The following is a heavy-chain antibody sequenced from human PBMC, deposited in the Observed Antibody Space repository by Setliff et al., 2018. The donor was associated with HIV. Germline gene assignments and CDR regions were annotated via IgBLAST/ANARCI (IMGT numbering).Heavy chain of an antibody. CDR1: GYTFTTYA. CDR3: ARNSPFPPSSGAHFDF. D-gene: IGHD3-22*01. V-gene: IGHV7-4-1*02. CDR2: INTNTGNP. Sequence: GASVKVSCKASGYTFTTYAMNWVRQAPGQGLEWMGWINTNTGNPTYAQGFTGRFVFSLDTSVNTAFLQISDLKTEDTAVYYCARNSPFPPSSGAHFDFWGPGTLVTVSS. J-gene: IGHJ4*02.